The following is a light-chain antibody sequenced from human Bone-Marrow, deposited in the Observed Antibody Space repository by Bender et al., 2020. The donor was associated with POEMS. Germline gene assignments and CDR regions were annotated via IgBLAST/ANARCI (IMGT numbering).Light chain of an antibody. CDR1: NSDVGGYNY. V-gene: IGLV2-8*01. CDR2: GVN. CDR3: RTLGGTGNGV. Sequence: QSALTQPPSASGSPGQAVPISCTGTNSDVGGYNYVSWYQQRPGKAPKLLIYGVNQRPSGVPDRFSGSKSGNTASLTDSGLKAEDEADDDCRTLGGTGNGVIGSGTTVTVL. J-gene: IGLJ1*01.